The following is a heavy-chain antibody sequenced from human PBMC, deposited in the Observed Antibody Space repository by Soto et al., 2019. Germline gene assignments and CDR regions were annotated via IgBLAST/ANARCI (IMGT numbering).Heavy chain of an antibody. CDR1: DGSIRCYY. D-gene: IGHD6-13*01. Sequence: SATLSLTCPVYDGSIRCYYLILIRPPPGKGLEWIGEINHSGSTNYNPSLKSRVTISVDTSKNQFSLKLSSVTAADTAVYYCARGMYSSSWLYAFDIWGQGKRVTVSS. CDR2: INHSGST. V-gene: IGHV4-34*01. CDR3: ARGMYSSSWLYAFDI. J-gene: IGHJ3*02.